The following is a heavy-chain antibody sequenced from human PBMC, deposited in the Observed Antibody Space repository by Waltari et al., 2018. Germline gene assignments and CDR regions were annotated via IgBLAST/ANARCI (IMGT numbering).Heavy chain of an antibody. D-gene: IGHD3-10*01. CDR1: GGSISSYY. CDR2: IYYSRST. V-gene: IGHV4-4*07. J-gene: IGHJ4*02. CDR3: ARDDYYGSGTYSPYYFDF. Sequence: QVQLQESGPGLVKPSDTLSLTCSVSGGSISSYYWNWIRQPAGKGLEWIGRIYYSRSTNYNPSLKSRVNMSVDTSKNQVSLNLSSATAADTAVYYCARDDYYGSGTYSPYYFDFWGQGTLVTVSS.